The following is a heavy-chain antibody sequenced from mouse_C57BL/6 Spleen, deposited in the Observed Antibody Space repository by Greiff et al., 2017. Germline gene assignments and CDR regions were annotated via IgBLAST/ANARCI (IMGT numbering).Heavy chain of an antibody. V-gene: IGHV1-55*01. Sequence: PGQGLEWIGDIYPGSGSTNYNEKFKSKATLTVDTSSSTAYMQLSSLTSEDSAVYYCARGIYYDYDFAYWGQGTLVTVSA. CDR3: ARGIYYDYDFAY. CDR2: IYPGSGST. D-gene: IGHD2-4*01. J-gene: IGHJ3*01.